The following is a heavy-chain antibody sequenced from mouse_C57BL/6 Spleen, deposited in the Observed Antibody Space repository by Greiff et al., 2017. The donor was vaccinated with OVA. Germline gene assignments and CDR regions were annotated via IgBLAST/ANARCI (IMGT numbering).Heavy chain of an antibody. CDR3: ARGYPQAGPVAY. Sequence: QVQLKQPGAELVRPGSSVKLSCKASGYTFTSYWMDWVKQRPGQGLEWIGNIYPSDSETHYNQKFKDKATLTVDKSSSTAYMQLSSLTSEDSAVYYCARGYPQAGPVAYWGQGTLVTVSA. J-gene: IGHJ3*01. CDR2: IYPSDSET. V-gene: IGHV1-61*01. CDR1: GYTFTSYW. D-gene: IGHD6-1*01.